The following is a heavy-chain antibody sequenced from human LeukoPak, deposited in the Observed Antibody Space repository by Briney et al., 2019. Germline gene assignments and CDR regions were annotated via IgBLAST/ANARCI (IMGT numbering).Heavy chain of an antibody. CDR2: ISGSGAST. D-gene: IGHD1-26*01. J-gene: IGHJ4*02. V-gene: IGHV3-23*01. CDR3: AKDVGKWESLHYFDY. Sequence: GGSLRLSCLTSGFSLSTNAMSWVRQAPGKGLEWVSGISGSGASTYYADSVKGRFTISGDDSRNSLYLQMNSLRGEDTAVYYCAKDVGKWESLHYFDYWGQGTLVTVSS. CDR1: GFSLSTNA.